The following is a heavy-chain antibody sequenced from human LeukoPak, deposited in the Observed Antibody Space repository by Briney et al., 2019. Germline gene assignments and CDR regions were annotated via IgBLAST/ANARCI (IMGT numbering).Heavy chain of an antibody. CDR1: GFAFSTYW. CDR2: IDSDGTRT. V-gene: IGHV3-74*01. J-gene: IGHJ4*02. D-gene: IGHD1-14*01. Sequence: GGSLRLSCAASGFAFSTYWMHWVRQAPGKGLVWVSRIDSDGTRTTYADSVKGRFTISRDNAKNTLYLQMNSLRVEDTAVYYCAKDPEYWGQGTLVTVSS. CDR3: AKDPEY.